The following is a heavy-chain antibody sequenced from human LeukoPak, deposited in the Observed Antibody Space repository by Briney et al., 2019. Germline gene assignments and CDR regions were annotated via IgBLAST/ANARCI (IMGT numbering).Heavy chain of an antibody. D-gene: IGHD3-3*02. CDR2: ISSSSSTI. CDR1: GFTLGSYT. V-gene: IGHV3-48*01. CDR3: ARAVISIFDN. J-gene: IGHJ4*02. Sequence: GGSLRLSCAASGFTLGSYTMNWVRQAPGKGLEWVSYISSSSSTIQYADSVKGRFTISRDNAENSLYLQMNSLGVEDTAVYYRARAVISIFDNWGQGTLATVSS.